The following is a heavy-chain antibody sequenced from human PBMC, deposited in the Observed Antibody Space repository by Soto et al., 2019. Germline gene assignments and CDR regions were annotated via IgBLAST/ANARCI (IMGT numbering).Heavy chain of an antibody. CDR1: GYTFTSYD. CDR3: ATVAGDCISTSCYYWFDP. V-gene: IGHV1-8*01. J-gene: IGHJ5*02. D-gene: IGHD2-2*01. CDR2: MNPNSGNT. Sequence: ASVKVSCKASGYTFTSYDINWVRQATGQGLEWMGWMNPNSGNTGYAQKLQGRVTMTRNTSISTAYMELSSLRSEDTAVYYCATVAGDCISTSCYYWFDPWGQGTLVTVSS.